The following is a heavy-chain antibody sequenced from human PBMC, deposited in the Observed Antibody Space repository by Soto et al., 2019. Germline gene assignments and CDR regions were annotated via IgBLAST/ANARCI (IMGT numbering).Heavy chain of an antibody. V-gene: IGHV4-39*07. CDR2: IYYSGST. Sequence: SETLSLTCTVSGGSISSSSYYWGWIRQPPGKGLEWIGSIYYSGSTYYNPSLKSRVTISVDTSKNQFSLKLSSVTAADTAVYYCARVRYITIRGVTRPDIWGQGTMVTVSS. D-gene: IGHD3-10*01. J-gene: IGHJ3*02. CDR1: GGSISSSSYY. CDR3: ARVRYITIRGVTRPDI.